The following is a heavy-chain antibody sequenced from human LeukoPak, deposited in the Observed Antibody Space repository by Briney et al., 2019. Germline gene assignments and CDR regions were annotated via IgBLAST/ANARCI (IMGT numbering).Heavy chain of an antibody. CDR2: IYSGGST. J-gene: IGHJ4*02. V-gene: IGHV3-53*01. D-gene: IGHD4-17*01. Sequence: GGSLRLSCAASGFTFSSYAMSWVRQAPGKGLEWVSVIYSGGSTYYADSVKGRFTISRDNSKNTLYLQMNSLRAEDTAVYYCARDRTGYGDYVDYWGQGTLVTVSS. CDR1: GFTFSSYA. CDR3: ARDRTGYGDYVDY.